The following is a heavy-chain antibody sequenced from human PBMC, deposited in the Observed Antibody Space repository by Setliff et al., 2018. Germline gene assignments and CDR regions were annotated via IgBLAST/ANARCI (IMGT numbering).Heavy chain of an antibody. D-gene: IGHD3-10*01. V-gene: IGHV4-34*01. Sequence: PSETLSLTCAVYGGSFSGYYWSWIRQPPGKGLEWIGEINHSGSTNYNPSLKSRVTISVDTSKNQFSLKLSSVTAADTAVYYCAGLYYYGSGSYPAPIDYWGQGTLVTVSS. CDR3: AGLYYYGSGSYPAPIDY. CDR2: INHSGST. CDR1: GGSFSGYY. J-gene: IGHJ4*02.